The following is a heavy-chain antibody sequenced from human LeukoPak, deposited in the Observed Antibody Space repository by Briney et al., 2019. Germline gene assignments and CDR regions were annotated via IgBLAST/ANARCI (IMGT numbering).Heavy chain of an antibody. Sequence: ASVNDSCKSSVYTFTGYYLHWVRQAPGRELEWMGCINHNSGGTMYGRKLQGRVTMARDTSISTAYMELTGLGSDDTAVYYCARGGYYDSSGFDNWGQGTLVTVSS. D-gene: IGHD3-22*01. J-gene: IGHJ4*02. CDR2: INHNSGGT. CDR3: ARGGYYDSSGFDN. CDR1: VYTFTGYY. V-gene: IGHV1-2*02.